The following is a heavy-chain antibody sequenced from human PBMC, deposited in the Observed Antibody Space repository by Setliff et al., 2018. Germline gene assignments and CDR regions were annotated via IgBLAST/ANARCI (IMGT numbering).Heavy chain of an antibody. V-gene: IGHV4-38-2*02. Sequence: SETLSLTCTVSGFSISSGYFWGWIRQPPGKGLEWIGTISHGGSTYYNPSLKSRVTISVDTSKNQFSLKLSSVTAADTALYYCTVYNTGSSKDHYWGQGTPVTVSS. D-gene: IGHD2-8*02. CDR1: GFSISSGYF. CDR2: ISHGGST. CDR3: TVYNTGSSKDHY. J-gene: IGHJ4*02.